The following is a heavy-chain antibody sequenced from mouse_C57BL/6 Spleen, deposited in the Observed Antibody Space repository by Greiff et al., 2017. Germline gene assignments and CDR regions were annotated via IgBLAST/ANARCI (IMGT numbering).Heavy chain of an antibody. J-gene: IGHJ1*03. CDR3: AREKLRYFDV. Sequence: VHLVESGAELVKPGASVKISCKASGYAFSSYWMNWVKQRPGKGLEWIGQIYPGDGATNYNGKFKGKATLTADKSSSTAYMQLSSLTAEDSAVYFCAREKLRYFDVWGTGTTVTVSS. D-gene: IGHD1-1*01. CDR2: IYPGDGAT. V-gene: IGHV1-80*01. CDR1: GYAFSSYW.